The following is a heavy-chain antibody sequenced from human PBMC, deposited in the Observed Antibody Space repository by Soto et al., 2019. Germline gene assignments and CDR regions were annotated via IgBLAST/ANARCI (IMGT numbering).Heavy chain of an antibody. J-gene: IGHJ4*02. CDR3: ARDTRLRGSWDLFDY. CDR2: ISAYNGNT. D-gene: IGHD6-13*01. CDR1: GYTFTSYG. V-gene: IGHV1-18*01. Sequence: GASVKVSCKASGYTFTSYGISWVRQAPGQGLEWMGWISAYNGNTNYAQKLQGRVTMTTDTSTSTAYMELRSLRSDDTAVYYCARDTRLRGSWDLFDYWGQGTLVTVSS.